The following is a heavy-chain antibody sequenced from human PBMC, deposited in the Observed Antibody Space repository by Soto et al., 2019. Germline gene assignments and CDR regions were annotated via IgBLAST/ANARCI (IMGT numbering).Heavy chain of an antibody. CDR2: IYYSGNT. CDR3: ARDGMDTLRYYGMDV. CDR1: GGSISGYY. D-gene: IGHD5-18*01. J-gene: IGHJ6*02. Sequence: QMQLQESGPGLVKPSETLSLTCTVSGGSISGYYWSWIRQTPEKGLEWIGYIYYSGNTNFNPSLKSRVTMSVDASKNQFSLKLNSVTAADTAIYYCARDGMDTLRYYGMDVWGQGTSVTVSS. V-gene: IGHV4-59*01.